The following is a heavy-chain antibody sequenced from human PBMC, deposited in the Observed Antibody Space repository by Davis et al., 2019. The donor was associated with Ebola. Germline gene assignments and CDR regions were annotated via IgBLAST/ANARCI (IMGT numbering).Heavy chain of an antibody. D-gene: IGHD3-22*01. Sequence: PGGSLRLSCAASGFTFNNSAMSWVRQAPGKGLEWVSTISGSVGNIYYVDSVQGRFVISRDNSRNIVYLQMNSLRVDDTAVYYCSKDAFPPITMIWRGHGLDIWGQGTMVTVSS. V-gene: IGHV3-23*01. J-gene: IGHJ3*02. CDR2: ISGSVGNI. CDR1: GFTFNNSA. CDR3: SKDAFPPITMIWRGHGLDI.